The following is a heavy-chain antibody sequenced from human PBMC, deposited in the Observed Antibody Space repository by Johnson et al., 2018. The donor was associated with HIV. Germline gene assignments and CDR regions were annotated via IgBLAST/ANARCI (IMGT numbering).Heavy chain of an antibody. CDR1: GFTVSDHY. J-gene: IGHJ3*02. V-gene: IGHV3-11*04. D-gene: IGHD2-15*01. CDR3: ARARWYLGGGSCCAFDI. CDR2: ISSSGSTI. Sequence: VQLVESGGGLVQPGGSLRLSCAASGFTVSDHYMDWVRQAPGKGLEWVSYISSSGSTIYYAASVKGRFTISRDNAKNSLYLQMNSLRAEDTAVYYCARARWYLGGGSCCAFDIWGQGTMVTVSS.